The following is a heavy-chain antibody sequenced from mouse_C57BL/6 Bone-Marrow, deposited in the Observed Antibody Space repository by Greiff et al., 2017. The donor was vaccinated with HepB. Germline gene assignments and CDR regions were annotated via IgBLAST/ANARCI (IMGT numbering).Heavy chain of an antibody. CDR3: ARPGDYYGSSYEGLAY. CDR2: ISSGSSTI. CDR1: GFTFSDYG. Sequence: EVKLQESGGGLVKPGGSLKLSCAASGFTFSDYGMHWVRQAPEKGLEWVAYISSGSSTIYYADTVKGRFTISRDNAKNTLFLQMTSLRSEDTAMYYCARPGDYYGSSYEGLAYWGQGTLVTVSA. J-gene: IGHJ3*01. D-gene: IGHD1-1*01. V-gene: IGHV5-17*01.